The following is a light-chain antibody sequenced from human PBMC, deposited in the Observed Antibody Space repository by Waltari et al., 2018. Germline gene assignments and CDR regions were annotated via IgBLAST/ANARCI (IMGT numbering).Light chain of an antibody. CDR1: QSVNANR. CDR2: GGS. V-gene: IGKV3-20*01. J-gene: IGKJ1*01. CDR3: QQYGTSTGT. Sequence: EIVSTQPPGTLSLSRGDRVTLSCRASQSVNANRVAWYHQRPGRTPTLLIHGGSSRAIGIPDRFSGSGSGTDFTLTISRLEPEDSGIYYCQQYGTSTGTFGQGTKVEIK.